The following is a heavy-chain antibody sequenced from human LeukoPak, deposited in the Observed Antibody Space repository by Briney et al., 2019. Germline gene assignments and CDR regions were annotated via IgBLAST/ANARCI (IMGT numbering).Heavy chain of an antibody. CDR2: IKQDGSVE. CDR3: ATTSRSITWDY. Sequence: GGSLRLSCAASGFSFSTYWMCWVRQAPGQRLEWLANIKQDGSVEQYVASVKGRFTISRDSAKNSLYLQMNSLRAEDTAVYYCATTSRSITWDYWGQGTLVTVSS. CDR1: GFSFSTYW. D-gene: IGHD2-2*01. V-gene: IGHV3-7*02. J-gene: IGHJ4*02.